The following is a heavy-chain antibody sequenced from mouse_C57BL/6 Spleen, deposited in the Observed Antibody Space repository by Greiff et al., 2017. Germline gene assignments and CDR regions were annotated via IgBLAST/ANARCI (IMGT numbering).Heavy chain of an antibody. V-gene: IGHV14-1*01. CDR2: IDPEDGDT. J-gene: IGHJ2*01. CDR1: GFNIKDYY. CDR3: TRYYDYGGYYFDY. Sequence: DVQLQESGAELVRPGASVKLSCTASGFNIKDYYMHWVKQRPEQGLEWIGRIDPEDGDTEYAPKFQGKATMTADPSSNTAYLQLSSLTSEDTAVYYCTRYYDYGGYYFDYWGQGTTLTVSS. D-gene: IGHD2-4*01.